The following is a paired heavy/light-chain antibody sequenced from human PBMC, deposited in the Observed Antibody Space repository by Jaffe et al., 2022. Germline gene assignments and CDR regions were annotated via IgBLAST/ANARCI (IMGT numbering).Light chain of an antibody. J-gene: IGKJ4*01. CDR3: QQYNNWPPWLT. V-gene: IGKV3-15*01. CDR2: GAS. CDR1: QSVSSN. Sequence: EIVMTQSPATLSVSPGERATLSCRASQSVSSNLAWYQQKPGQAPRLLIYGASTRATGIPARFSGSGSGTEFTLTISSLQSEDFAVYYCQQYNNWPPWLTFGGGTKVEIK.
Heavy chain of an antibody. Sequence: QVQLQESGPGLVKPSETLSLTCAVSGYSISSGYYWGWIRQPPGKGLEWIGSIYHSGSTYYNPSLKSRVTISVDTSKNQFSLKLSSVTAADTAVYYCARVRYYGSGSYYMGKYNWFDPWGQGTLVTVSS. CDR3: ARVRYYGSGSYYMGKYNWFDP. D-gene: IGHD3-10*01. J-gene: IGHJ5*02. V-gene: IGHV4-38-2*01. CDR2: IYHSGST. CDR1: GYSISSGYY.